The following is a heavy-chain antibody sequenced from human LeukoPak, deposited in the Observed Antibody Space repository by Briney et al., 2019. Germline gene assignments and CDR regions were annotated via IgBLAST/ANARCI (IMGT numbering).Heavy chain of an antibody. D-gene: IGHD6-19*01. J-gene: IGHJ6*02. CDR2: INPSGGST. V-gene: IGHV1-46*01. CDR1: GYSFTSHY. Sequence: ASVKVSCKASGYSFTSHYFHWLRQAPGQGLEWMGIINPSGGSTDYAQKFQGRVTMTRDASTSTVYMELSSLRFEDTAVYHCARDWGIEGRDIPVAGRSDYYFGLDVWGPGTTVTVSS. CDR3: ARDWGIEGRDIPVAGRSDYYFGLDV.